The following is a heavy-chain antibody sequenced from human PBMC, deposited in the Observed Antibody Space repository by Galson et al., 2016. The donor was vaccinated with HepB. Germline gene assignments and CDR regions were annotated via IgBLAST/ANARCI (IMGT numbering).Heavy chain of an antibody. V-gene: IGHV4-61*02. J-gene: IGHJ4*02. CDR1: GGALNIGTYY. CDR2: VYASGSS. Sequence: LTCTVSGGALNIGTYYWSWIRQPAGKALEWIGRVYASGSSHYNPSLKSRVTMSVDTSKSQFYLRLTSVTAADTAVYYCASTVAVPDFYFDNWGQGTRVTVSS. CDR3: ASTVAVPDFYFDN. D-gene: IGHD6-19*01.